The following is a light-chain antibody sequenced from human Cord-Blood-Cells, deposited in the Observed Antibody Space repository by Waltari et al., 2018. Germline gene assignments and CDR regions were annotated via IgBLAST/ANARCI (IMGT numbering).Light chain of an antibody. Sequence: QSALTQPASVSGSPGQSITISCTGTSSDVGGYNYVSWDQQHPGKAPKLMIYDFSKRPSGVSNRFSGSKSVNTASLTISGLQAEDEADYYCSSYTSSRHWVFGGGTKLTVL. V-gene: IGLV2-14*01. CDR3: SSYTSSRHWV. J-gene: IGLJ3*02. CDR2: DFS. CDR1: SSDVGGYNY.